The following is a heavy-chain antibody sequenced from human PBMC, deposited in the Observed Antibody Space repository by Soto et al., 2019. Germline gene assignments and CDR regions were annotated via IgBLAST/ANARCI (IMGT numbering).Heavy chain of an antibody. CDR1: GFTFSSYG. V-gene: IGHV3-33*01. CDR2: IWYDGSNK. J-gene: IGHJ4*02. D-gene: IGHD6-19*01. Sequence: QVQLVESGGGVVQPGRSLRLSCAASGFTFSSYGMHWVRQAPGKGLEWVAVIWYDGSNKYYADSVKGRFTISRDNSKNTLYLKMNSLRAEDTAVYYCARDLLAVAGPFDYWGQGTLVTVSS. CDR3: ARDLLAVAGPFDY.